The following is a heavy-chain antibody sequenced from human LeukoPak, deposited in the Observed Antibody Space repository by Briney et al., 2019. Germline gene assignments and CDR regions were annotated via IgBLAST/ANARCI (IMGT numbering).Heavy chain of an antibody. Sequence: GRSLRLSCAASGFTFSSYGMHWVRQAPGKGLEWVAVISYDGSNKYYADSVKGRFTISRDNSKNTLYLQMNSLRAEDTAVYYCVRGWDSGSYYNYYYYGMDVWGKGTTVTVSS. CDR2: ISYDGSNK. D-gene: IGHD3-10*01. CDR1: GFTFSSYG. V-gene: IGHV3-30*03. CDR3: VRGWDSGSYYNYYYYGMDV. J-gene: IGHJ6*04.